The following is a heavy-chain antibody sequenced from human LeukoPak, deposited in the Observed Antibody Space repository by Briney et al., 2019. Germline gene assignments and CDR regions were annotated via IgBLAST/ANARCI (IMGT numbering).Heavy chain of an antibody. CDR3: ARDIGITGTIPFDI. D-gene: IGHD1-7*01. J-gene: IGHJ3*02. CDR1: GGSISSSSYY. CDR2: IYYSGST. V-gene: IGHV4-39*01. Sequence: ASETLSLTCTVSGGSISSSSYYWGWIRQPPGKGLEWIGSIYYSGSTYYNPSLKSRVTISVDTSKNQFSLKLSSVTAADTAVYYCARDIGITGTIPFDIWGQGTMVTVSS.